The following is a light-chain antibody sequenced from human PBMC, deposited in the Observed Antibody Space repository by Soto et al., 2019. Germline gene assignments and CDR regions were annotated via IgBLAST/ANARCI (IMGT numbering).Light chain of an antibody. CDR2: AAS. CDR1: QSISSY. J-gene: IGKJ2*01. V-gene: IGKV1-39*01. Sequence: DIQMTQSPSSLSASVGDRVTITCRARQSISSYLNWSQQKPGKAPKLLIYAASSLQSGGPSRFSGSGAATDFTLTISSLQPEDFATYYCQQSYSTPYTFGQGTKLEIK. CDR3: QQSYSTPYT.